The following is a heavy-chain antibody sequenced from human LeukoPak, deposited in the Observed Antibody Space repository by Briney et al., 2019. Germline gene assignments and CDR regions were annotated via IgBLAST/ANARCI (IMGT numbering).Heavy chain of an antibody. CDR3: AREASGWRPRGYYFDY. CDR2: IYSGGST. Sequence: GGSLRLSCAASGFTFSSYGMHWVRQAPGKGLEWVSVIYSGGSTYYADSVKGRFTISRDNSKNTLYLQMNSLRAEDTAVYYCAREASGWRPRGYYFDYWGQGTLVTVSS. CDR1: GFTFSSYG. D-gene: IGHD6-19*01. V-gene: IGHV3-NL1*01. J-gene: IGHJ4*02.